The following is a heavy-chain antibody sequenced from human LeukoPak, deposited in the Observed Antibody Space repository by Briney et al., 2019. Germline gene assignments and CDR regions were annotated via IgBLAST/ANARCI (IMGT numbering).Heavy chain of an antibody. J-gene: IGHJ4*02. D-gene: IGHD3-10*01. CDR2: IYYSGST. Sequence: PSETLSLTCTVSGGSISSYYWSWIRQPPGKGLEWIGYIYYSGSTNYNPSLKSRVTISVDTSKNQFSLKLSSVTAADTAVYYCARVVRGVIGYYFDYWGQGTLVTVSS. CDR1: GGSISSYY. V-gene: IGHV4-59*08. CDR3: ARVVRGVIGYYFDY.